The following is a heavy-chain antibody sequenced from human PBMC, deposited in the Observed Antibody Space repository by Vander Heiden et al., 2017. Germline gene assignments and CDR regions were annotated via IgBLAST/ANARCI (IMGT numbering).Heavy chain of an antibody. D-gene: IGHD3-3*01. CDR2: IIALFGTT. CDR3: ARGFWAIHAFDI. CDR1: GGIFSSYA. V-gene: IGHV1-69*01. J-gene: IGHJ3*02. Sequence: QVQVVQSGPEVKKPGSSVKVSCKASGGIFSSYAFSWVRQAPGQGLEWVGGIIALFGTTDYAQTFQGRVTITADESTSTAYMELSSLRFEDTAVYYCARGFWAIHAFDIWGQGTVVTVSS.